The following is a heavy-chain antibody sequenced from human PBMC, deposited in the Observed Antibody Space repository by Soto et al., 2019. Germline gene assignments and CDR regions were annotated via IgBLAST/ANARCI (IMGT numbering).Heavy chain of an antibody. J-gene: IGHJ4*02. V-gene: IGHV4-31*03. CDR2: IYDTESA. D-gene: IGHD6-6*01. CDR3: ARASSSSSAADY. CDR1: GKSITSGVYY. Sequence: SETLSLTCTLVGKSITSGVYYWSWIRHLPGKGLEWIGYIYDTESAYYNPSLKSRVSISMDTSENHFAMRLTSVTAADSAVYYCARASSSSSAADYWGQG.